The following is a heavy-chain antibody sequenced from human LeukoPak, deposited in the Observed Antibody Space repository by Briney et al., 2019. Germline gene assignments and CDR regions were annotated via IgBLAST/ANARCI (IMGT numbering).Heavy chain of an antibody. D-gene: IGHD5-12*01. CDR3: ARDKVVATIGDFDY. V-gene: IGHV1-69*01. J-gene: IGHJ4*02. CDR1: GGTFSSYA. Sequence: SVKVSCKASGGTFSSYAISWVRQAPGQGLEWMGGIIPIFGTANYAQKFQGRVTITADESTSTAYMELSSLRSEDTAVYYCARDKVVATIGDFDYWGQGTLVTVSS. CDR2: IIPIFGTA.